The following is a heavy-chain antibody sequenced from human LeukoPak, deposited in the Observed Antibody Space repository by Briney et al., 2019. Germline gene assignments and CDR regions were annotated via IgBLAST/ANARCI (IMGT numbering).Heavy chain of an antibody. J-gene: IGHJ4*02. Sequence: ASVKVSCKTSGYTFTGYYMHWVRQAPGQGLEWMGWINPNSGGTNYARKFQGRVTMTSDTSISTAYMELSRLRSDDTAVYYCARETVTTRFYYFDYWGQGTLVTVSS. CDR2: INPNSGGT. CDR3: ARETVTTRFYYFDY. D-gene: IGHD4-17*01. CDR1: GYTFTGYY. V-gene: IGHV1-2*02.